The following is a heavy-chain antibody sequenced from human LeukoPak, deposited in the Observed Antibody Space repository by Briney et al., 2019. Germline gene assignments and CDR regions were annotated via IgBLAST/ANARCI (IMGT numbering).Heavy chain of an antibody. CDR2: IIPIFGTA. D-gene: IGHD2-15*01. J-gene: IGHJ4*02. Sequence: ASVKVSCTASGGTFSSYAISWVRQAPGQGLEWMGGIIPIFGTANYAQKFQGRVTITADESTSTAYMELSSLRSEDTAVYYCARDDASGPTDYWGQGTLVTVSS. CDR3: ARDDASGPTDY. V-gene: IGHV1-69*01. CDR1: GGTFSSYA.